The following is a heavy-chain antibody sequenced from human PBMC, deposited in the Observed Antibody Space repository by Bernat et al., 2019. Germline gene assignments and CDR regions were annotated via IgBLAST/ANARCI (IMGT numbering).Heavy chain of an antibody. J-gene: IGHJ4*02. CDR2: LYHSGST. V-gene: IGHV4-38-2*01. CDR3: ARLGGSSAFFDS. CDR1: GYSISSGYY. Sequence: QVQLQESGPGLVKPSETLSLTCAVSGYSISSGYYWGWIRQPPGKGLEWIGSLYHSGSTYYNPSLKSRVTISVDTSKNRFSLNLSSVTAADTAVYYCARLGGSSAFFDSWGQGTLVTVSS. D-gene: IGHD3-22*01.